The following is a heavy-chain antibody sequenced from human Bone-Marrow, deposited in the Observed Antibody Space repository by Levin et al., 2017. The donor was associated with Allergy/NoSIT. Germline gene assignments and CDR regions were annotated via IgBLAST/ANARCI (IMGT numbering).Heavy chain of an antibody. CDR2: ISTSSTYI. D-gene: IGHD6-19*01. V-gene: IGHV3-21*01. J-gene: IGHJ6*02. Sequence: GGSLRLSCTASGFTFSHYNMNWVRQAPGKGLEWVSSISTSSTYINYADSVKGRFTVSRDNAKNSLFLQMDSLSAEDTAMYLCAGTTIAVAGTRYGQYYYGMEVWGPGTTVTVSS. CDR3: AGTTIAVAGTRYGQYYYGMEV. CDR1: GFTFSHYN.